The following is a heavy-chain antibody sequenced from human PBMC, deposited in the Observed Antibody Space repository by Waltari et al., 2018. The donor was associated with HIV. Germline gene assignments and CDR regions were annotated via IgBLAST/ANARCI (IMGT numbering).Heavy chain of an antibody. CDR3: TRDGLYYDFWSGYPGY. CDR2: IRSKAYGGTT. Sequence: EVQLVESGGGLVQPGRSLRLSCTASGFTFGDYVMSWFRQAPGKGQEVVGFIRSKAYGGTTEYAASVKGRFTISRDDSKSIAYLQMNSLKTEDTAVYYCTRDGLYYDFWSGYPGYWGQGTLVTVSS. CDR1: GFTFGDYV. J-gene: IGHJ4*02. V-gene: IGHV3-49*03. D-gene: IGHD3-3*01.